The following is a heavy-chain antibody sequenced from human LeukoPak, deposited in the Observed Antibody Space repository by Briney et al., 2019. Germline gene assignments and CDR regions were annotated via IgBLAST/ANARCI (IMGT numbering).Heavy chain of an antibody. J-gene: IGHJ5*02. CDR1: GASISSSRYY. V-gene: IGHV4-39*07. Sequence: SETLSLTCTVSGASISSSRYYWGWIRQPPGKGLEWIGSISYSGTTYYNPSLKSRGSISVDTSKNQFSLKLSSVTAADTAVYYCARGFVEYSSSWYWFDPWGQGTLVTVSS. CDR2: ISYSGTT. CDR3: ARGFVEYSSSWYWFDP. D-gene: IGHD6-13*01.